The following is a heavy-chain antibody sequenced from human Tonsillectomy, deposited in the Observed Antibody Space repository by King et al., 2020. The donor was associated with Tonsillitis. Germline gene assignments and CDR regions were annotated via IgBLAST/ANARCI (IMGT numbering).Heavy chain of an antibody. V-gene: IGHV3-7*01. Sequence: VQLVESGGGLVQPGGSLRLSCAASGFTFSSYWMSWVRQAPGKGLEWVANIKEDGSKKYYVDSVKGRFTISRDNAKNSLYLQMNSLRAEDTAMYYCARVGYYYDSSGRIYFYYGMDVWGQGTTVTVSS. CDR2: IKEDGSKK. D-gene: IGHD3-22*01. CDR3: ARVGYYYDSSGRIYFYYGMDV. CDR1: GFTFSSYW. J-gene: IGHJ6*02.